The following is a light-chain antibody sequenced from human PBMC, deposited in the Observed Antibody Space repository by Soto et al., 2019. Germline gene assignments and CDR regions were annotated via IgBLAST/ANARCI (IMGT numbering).Light chain of an antibody. J-gene: IGLJ3*02. CDR2: RSA. CDR1: SSNIGGNY. CDR3: AAWDDSLRGRV. V-gene: IGLV1-47*01. Sequence: QPVLTQPPSASGTPGQRVTISCSGSSSNIGGNYAYWYQQLPGTAPKLLIYRSAQRPSGVPDRFSGSKSGTSASLAISGLQSEDEADYYCAAWDDSLRGRVFGGGTKLTVL.